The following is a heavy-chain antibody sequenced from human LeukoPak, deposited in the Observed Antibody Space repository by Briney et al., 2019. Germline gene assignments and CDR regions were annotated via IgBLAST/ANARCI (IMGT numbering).Heavy chain of an antibody. Sequence: GGSLRLSCAASGFTVGSNYMSWVRQASGKGLEWVGRIRSKANSYATAYAASVKGRFTISRDDSKNTAYLQMNSLKTEDTAVYYCTRHKSIAVAGTASSLYYYYYYMDVWGKGTTVTVSS. V-gene: IGHV3-73*01. CDR3: TRHKSIAVAGTASSLYYYYYYMDV. CDR1: GFTVGSNY. CDR2: IRSKANSYAT. D-gene: IGHD6-19*01. J-gene: IGHJ6*03.